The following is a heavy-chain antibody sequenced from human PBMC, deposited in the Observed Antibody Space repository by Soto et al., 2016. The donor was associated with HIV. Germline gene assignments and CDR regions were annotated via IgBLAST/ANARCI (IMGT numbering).Heavy chain of an antibody. J-gene: IGHJ4*02. CDR2: IYTSGNT. Sequence: QVQLQESGPRLVKPSQTLSLTCTVSGGSISSSSYYWNWIRQPAGKGLEWIGRIYTSGNTNYNPSLKSRVTISRDTSKNQFSLKLNSVTAADTAVYFCARGLRGYYFDSWGQGTLVTVSS. CDR3: ARGLRGYYFDS. V-gene: IGHV4-61*02. CDR1: GGSISSSSYY. D-gene: IGHD2-15*01.